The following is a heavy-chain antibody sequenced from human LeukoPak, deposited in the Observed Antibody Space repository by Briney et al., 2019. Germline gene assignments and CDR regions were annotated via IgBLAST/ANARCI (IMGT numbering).Heavy chain of an antibody. CDR3: ASDRSYDKGPLDY. Sequence: ASMKVSCKASGYTFTDYYMHWVRQAPGQGLEWMGWINPNSGDTKYGQKFQGWVTMTRDTSISTAYMELSRRTSDDTAVYYCASDRSYDKGPLDYWGQGTLVTVSS. V-gene: IGHV1-2*04. D-gene: IGHD3-22*01. CDR2: INPNSGDT. CDR1: GYTFTDYY. J-gene: IGHJ4*02.